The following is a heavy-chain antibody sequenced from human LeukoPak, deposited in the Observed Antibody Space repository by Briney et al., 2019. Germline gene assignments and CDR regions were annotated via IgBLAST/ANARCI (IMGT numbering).Heavy chain of an antibody. J-gene: IGHJ4*02. Sequence: ASVKVSCKVSGYTLTELSMHWVRQAPGKGLEWMGGFDPEDGETIYAQKFQGRVTMTEDTSTDTAYMELSSLRAEDTAVYYCARVSAELWFGESQSGYFDYWGQGTLVTVSS. CDR1: GYTLTELS. D-gene: IGHD3-10*01. CDR2: FDPEDGET. V-gene: IGHV1-24*01. CDR3: ARVSAELWFGESQSGYFDY.